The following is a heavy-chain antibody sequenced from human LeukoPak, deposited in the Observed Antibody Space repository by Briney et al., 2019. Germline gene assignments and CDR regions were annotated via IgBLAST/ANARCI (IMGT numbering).Heavy chain of an antibody. CDR3: ARLGYTKSSNYYYYYLDV. CDR1: GASLSGYY. V-gene: IGHV4-34*01. J-gene: IGHJ6*03. Sequence: SETLSLTCGVSGASLSGYYWNWIRQPPGKGLEWIGEINQSGRTNYNSSLKSRVTISADMSKNQFSLKLSSVAAADTAVYYCARLGYTKSSNYYYYYLDVWGKGTSVTVSS. D-gene: IGHD6-13*01. CDR2: INQSGRT.